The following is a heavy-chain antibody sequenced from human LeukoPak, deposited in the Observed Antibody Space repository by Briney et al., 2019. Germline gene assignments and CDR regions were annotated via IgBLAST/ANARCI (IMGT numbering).Heavy chain of an antibody. D-gene: IGHD2-15*01. CDR1: GVTVSSNY. V-gene: IGHV3-53*04. CDR2: IYSGGST. CDR3: ARDVFHCSGGSCYESDY. J-gene: IGHJ4*02. Sequence: PGESLRLSCAASGVTVSSNYMSWVRQAPGKGLEWVSVIYSGGSTYYADSVKGRFTISRHNSKNTLYLQMNSLRAEDTAVYYCARDVFHCSGGSCYESDYWGQGTLVTVSS.